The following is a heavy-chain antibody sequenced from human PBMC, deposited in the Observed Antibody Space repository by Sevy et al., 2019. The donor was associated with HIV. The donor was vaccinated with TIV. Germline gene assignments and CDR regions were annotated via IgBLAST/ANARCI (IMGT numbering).Heavy chain of an antibody. Sequence: GGSLRLSCAVSGFTFSSHDMTWVRQAPGKGLEWVSGISGAGGSKWYADSVKGRFAISRDNSKNTVYLQMNSLRTEDTAMYYCARDLRSNFFDAFDIWGQGTMVTVSS. D-gene: IGHD3-3*01. J-gene: IGHJ3*02. CDR3: ARDLRSNFFDAFDI. V-gene: IGHV3-23*01. CDR2: ISGAGGSK. CDR1: GFTFSSHD.